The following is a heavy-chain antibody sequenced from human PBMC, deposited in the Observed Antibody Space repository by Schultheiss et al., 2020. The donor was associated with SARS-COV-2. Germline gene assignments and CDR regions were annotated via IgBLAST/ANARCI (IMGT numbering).Heavy chain of an antibody. Sequence: GESLKISCKASGYTFIGYYLHWVRQAPGQGLEWMGWINPNSGGTNYAQKFQGRVTMTRDTSISTAYMELSRLRSDDTAVYYCARDQDITIFGVVDGMDVWGQGTTVTVSS. J-gene: IGHJ6*02. CDR3: ARDQDITIFGVVDGMDV. CDR1: GYTFIGYY. D-gene: IGHD3-3*01. CDR2: INPNSGGT. V-gene: IGHV1-2*02.